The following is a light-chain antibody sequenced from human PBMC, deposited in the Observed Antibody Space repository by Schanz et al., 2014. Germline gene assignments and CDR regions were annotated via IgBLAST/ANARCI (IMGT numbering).Light chain of an antibody. V-gene: IGKV3D-20*02. CDR3: QQRTNWPL. CDR2: GAS. CDR1: QSVSSSY. Sequence: EIVLTQSPGTLSLSPGQRATLSCRASQSVSSSYLAWYQQKPGQAPRLLIYGASSRATGIPDRFSGSGSGTDFTLTISSLEPEDFAVYYCQQRTNWPLFGQGTKLEI. J-gene: IGKJ2*01.